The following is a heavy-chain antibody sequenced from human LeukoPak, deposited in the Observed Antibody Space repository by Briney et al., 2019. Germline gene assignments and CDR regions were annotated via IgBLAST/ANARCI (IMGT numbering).Heavy chain of an antibody. CDR1: GGTFSSYA. J-gene: IGHJ5*02. CDR3: AKQVYSYGYWGTRWFDP. CDR2: IIPIFGTA. D-gene: IGHD5-18*01. Sequence: SVKVSCKAPGGTFSSYAISWVRQAPGQGLEWMGGIIPIFGTANYAQKFQGRVTITADESTSTAYMELSSLRSEDTAMYYCAKQVYSYGYWGTRWFDPWGQGTLVTVSS. V-gene: IGHV1-69*13.